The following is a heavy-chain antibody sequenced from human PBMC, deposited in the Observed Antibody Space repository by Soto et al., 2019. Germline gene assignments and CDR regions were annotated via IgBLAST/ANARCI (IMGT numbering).Heavy chain of an antibody. J-gene: IGHJ5*02. CDR1: GGTFSSYA. V-gene: IGHV1-69*13. D-gene: IGHD3-16*01. Sequence: SVKVSCKASGGTFSSYAISWVRQAPGQGLEWMGGIIPIFGTANYAQKFQGRVTITADESTSTAYMELSSLRSEDTAVYFCARGEDYDPKPYNWFDPWGQGTLVTVAS. CDR2: IIPIFGTA. CDR3: ARGEDYDPKPYNWFDP.